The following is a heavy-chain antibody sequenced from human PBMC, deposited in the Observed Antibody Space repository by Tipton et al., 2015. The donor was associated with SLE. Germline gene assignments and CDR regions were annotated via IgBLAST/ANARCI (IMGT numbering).Heavy chain of an antibody. CDR2: VFDTGYT. CDR1: GGPIRNSPYY. J-gene: IGHJ3*02. D-gene: IGHD3-3*01. V-gene: IGHV4-39*07. Sequence: TLSLTCHVAGGPIRNSPYYWAWIRQTRGKRLEWIGSVFDTGYTAYNPSLEGRVSISVDTSNNEFSLKLSSVTAADTAVYYCAGTHYDFWSGYDAFDIWGQGTMVTVSS. CDR3: AGTHYDFWSGYDAFDI.